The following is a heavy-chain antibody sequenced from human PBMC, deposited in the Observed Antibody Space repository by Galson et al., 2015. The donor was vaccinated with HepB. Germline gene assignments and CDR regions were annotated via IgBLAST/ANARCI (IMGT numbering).Heavy chain of an antibody. D-gene: IGHD4-17*01. CDR2: VWYDGSNK. V-gene: IGHV3-33*01. CDR3: ARGTEDFGY. J-gene: IGHJ4*02. CDR1: GFTFSSYG. Sequence: SLRLSCAVSGFTFSSYGMHWVRQAPGKGLEWVSVVWYDGSNKYYADSVKGRFTISRDNSKNTLYLQMNSLRAEDTAVYYCARGTEDFGYWGQGTLVAVSS.